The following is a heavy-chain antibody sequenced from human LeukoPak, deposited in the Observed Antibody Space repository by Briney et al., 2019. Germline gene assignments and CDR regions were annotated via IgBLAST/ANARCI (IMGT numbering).Heavy chain of an antibody. CDR3: AKGFRSGSGSPPDP. J-gene: IGHJ5*02. CDR2: ISTSSSDI. CDR1: GFTFNRCS. D-gene: IGHD1-26*01. Sequence: PGGSLRLSCAASGFTFNRCSMSWVRQAPGKGLEWVSSISTSSSDINYTDSVKGRFTISRDNSKNTLYVQMNSLRAEDTAIYYCAKGFRSGSGSPPDPWGQGTLVTVSS. V-gene: IGHV3-21*04.